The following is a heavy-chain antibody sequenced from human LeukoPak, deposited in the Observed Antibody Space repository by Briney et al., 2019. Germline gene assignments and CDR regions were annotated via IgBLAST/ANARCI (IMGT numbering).Heavy chain of an antibody. D-gene: IGHD3-22*01. V-gene: IGHV4-38-2*02. CDR2: IYHSGST. CDR3: AVEDYYDSSGYYS. Sequence: SETVSLTCTVSGYSISSGYYWGWIRQPPGKGLEWIGSIYHSGSTYYNPSLKSRVTISVDTSKNQFSLKLSSVTAADTAVYYCAVEDYYDSSGYYSWGQGTLVTVSS. CDR1: GYSISSGYY. J-gene: IGHJ4*02.